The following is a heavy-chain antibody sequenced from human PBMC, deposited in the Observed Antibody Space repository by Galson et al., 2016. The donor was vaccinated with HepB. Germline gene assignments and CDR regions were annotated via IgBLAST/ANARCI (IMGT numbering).Heavy chain of an antibody. J-gene: IGHJ4*02. V-gene: IGHV4-31*03. D-gene: IGHD3-22*01. CDR3: ARERGDDSNNYPLDY. CDR1: GGSISSGGYY. Sequence: TLSLTCTVSGGSISSGGYYWSWIRQHPGKGLEWIAYIYYSGSTNYNPSLKSRVIISVDKSKNQFSLNVNSVTAADTAVYYCARERGDDSNNYPLDYWGQGTLVTVSS. CDR2: IYYSGST.